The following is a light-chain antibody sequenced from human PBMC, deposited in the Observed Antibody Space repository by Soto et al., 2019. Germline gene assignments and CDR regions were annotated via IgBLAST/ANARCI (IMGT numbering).Light chain of an antibody. V-gene: IGKV3D-15*01. CDR1: QSVSSR. J-gene: IGKJ3*01. Sequence: DMVMPQSPATLSVTPGEGAALXXRASQSVSSRLAWYQQKRGQAPRLXIYGASNRATGIPDRFSGSGSGTDFALTISSLEPEDIAIYYCQQYDGPPLSFGPGTKVDIK. CDR3: QQYDGPPLS. CDR2: GAS.